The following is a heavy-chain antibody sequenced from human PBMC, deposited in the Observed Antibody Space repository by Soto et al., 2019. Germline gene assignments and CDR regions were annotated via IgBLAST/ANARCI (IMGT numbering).Heavy chain of an antibody. Sequence: QVQLVQSGAEVKKPGASVKVSCKASGYTFTGYYMHWVRQAPGQGLEWMGWINPNSGGTNYAQKFQGGVTMTRDTSIRTAYMELSRLRSDDTAVYYSARERRPGGIAARPGIGWFDPWGQGTLVTVCS. J-gene: IGHJ5*02. CDR2: INPNSGGT. V-gene: IGHV1-2*02. D-gene: IGHD6-6*01. CDR3: ARERRPGGIAARPGIGWFDP. CDR1: GYTFTGYY.